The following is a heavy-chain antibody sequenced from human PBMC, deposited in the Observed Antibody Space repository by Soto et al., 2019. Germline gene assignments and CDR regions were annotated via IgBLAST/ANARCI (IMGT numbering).Heavy chain of an antibody. CDR3: AKSPLLYCSGGSCYSPYYYYGMDV. V-gene: IGHV3-23*01. D-gene: IGHD2-15*01. CDR2: ISGSGGST. J-gene: IGHJ6*02. CDR1: GFTFSSYA. Sequence: GGSLRLSCAASGFTFSSYAMSWVRQAPGKGLERVSAISGSGGSTYYADSVKGRFTISRDNSKNTLYLQMNSLRAEDTAVYYCAKSPLLYCSGGSCYSPYYYYGMDVWGQGTTVTVSS.